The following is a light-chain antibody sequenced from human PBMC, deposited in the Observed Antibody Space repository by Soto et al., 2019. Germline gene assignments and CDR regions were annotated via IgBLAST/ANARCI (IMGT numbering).Light chain of an antibody. J-gene: IGKJ5*01. Sequence: EIVLTQSPDTLSLSPGGRATLSCRASQSVTTRLAWYQQKPGQPPRLLISGASVRASGVPVRISGSGSGTDFTLTISRLEPEDFALYYCQQYGGSPITFXLGTRLEIK. V-gene: IGKV3-20*01. CDR2: GAS. CDR3: QQYGGSPIT. CDR1: QSVTTR.